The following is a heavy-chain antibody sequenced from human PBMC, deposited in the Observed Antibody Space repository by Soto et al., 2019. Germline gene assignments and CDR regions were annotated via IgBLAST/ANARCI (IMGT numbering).Heavy chain of an antibody. V-gene: IGHV4-4*02. Sequence: NPSETLSLTCAVSGDSISSSNWWSWVRQSPEKGLEWIGHIFHSGSTNYNPSLKSRVTISVDKSQNQFSLKMNSVTAADTAVYYCAREEGDGNYYYYGVDVWGQGTTVTVSS. CDR3: AREEGDGNYYYYGVDV. CDR1: GDSISSSNW. D-gene: IGHD2-21*02. CDR2: IFHSGST. J-gene: IGHJ6*02.